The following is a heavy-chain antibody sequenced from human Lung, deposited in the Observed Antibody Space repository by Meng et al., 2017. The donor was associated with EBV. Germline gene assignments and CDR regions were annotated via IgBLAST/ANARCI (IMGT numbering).Heavy chain of an antibody. V-gene: IGHV3-21*01. CDR1: GFTFSSYD. J-gene: IGHJ4*02. D-gene: IGHD5-12*01. CDR3: ARVRGGYDDY. CDR2: ISGSSSYI. Sequence: EVHLVESGGGLGKLGGSLRLSCAASGFTFSSYDMNWVRQAPGKGLEWVSSISGSSSYIYYADSVKGRFTISRDNAKNSLYLQMNSLRAEDTAVYYCARVRGGYDDYWGQGTLVTVSS.